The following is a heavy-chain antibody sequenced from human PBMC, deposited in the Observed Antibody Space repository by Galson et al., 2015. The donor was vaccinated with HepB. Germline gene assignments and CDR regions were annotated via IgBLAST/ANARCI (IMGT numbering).Heavy chain of an antibody. D-gene: IGHD3-22*01. J-gene: IGHJ5*02. CDR3: ARRSYYLDVSGPNWFDP. CDR2: IYWDDDK. Sequence: PALVKPTQTLTLTCTFSGFSLSTSGVAVGWIRQPPGKALEWLALIYWDDDKRYSPSLKSRLTITKDTSKNQVVLTLANMDPVDTATYYCARRSYYLDVSGPNWFDPWGQGTLVTVSS. V-gene: IGHV2-5*02. CDR1: GFSLSTSGVA.